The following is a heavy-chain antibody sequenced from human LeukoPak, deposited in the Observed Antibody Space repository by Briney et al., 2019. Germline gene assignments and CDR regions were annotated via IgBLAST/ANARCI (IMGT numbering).Heavy chain of an antibody. J-gene: IGHJ4*02. D-gene: IGHD2-21*02. CDR3: ARDERSTDCLDY. Sequence: GSSVKVSCKASGGTFSSYAISWVRQAPGQGLEWMGWIRVDNGNTNYVENFQGRVSMTTDTSTSTAYMELRSLRSDDTAVYYCARDERSTDCLDYWGQGTLVTVSS. CDR1: GGTFSSYA. CDR2: IRVDNGNT. V-gene: IGHV1-18*01.